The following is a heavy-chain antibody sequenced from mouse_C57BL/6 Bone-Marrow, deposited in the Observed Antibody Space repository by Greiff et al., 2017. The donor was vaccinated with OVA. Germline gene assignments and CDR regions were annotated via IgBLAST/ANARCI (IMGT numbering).Heavy chain of an antibody. D-gene: IGHD1-1*01. CDR1: GYTFTSYW. J-gene: IGHJ4*01. V-gene: IGHV1-69*01. CDR3: ARTLLLRPMDY. CDR2: IDPSDSYT. Sequence: VQLQQPGAELVMPGASVKLSCKASGYTFTSYWMHWVKQRPGQGLEWIGEIDPSDSYTNYNQKFKGKSTLTVDKSSSTAYMQLSSLTSEDSAVYYCARTLLLRPMDYWGQGTSVTVSS.